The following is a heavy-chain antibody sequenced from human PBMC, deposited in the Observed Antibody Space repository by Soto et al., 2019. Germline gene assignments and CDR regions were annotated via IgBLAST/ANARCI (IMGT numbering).Heavy chain of an antibody. V-gene: IGHV3-23*01. D-gene: IGHD3-22*01. CDR2: ISGSGDFT. Sequence: GGSLRLSCATSGFIFGSYAMNWVRQAPGKGLEWVSVISGSGDFTDYTDSVKGRFTISRDNSRQTLYLQMNSLRPEDTAVYYCAKKGGSSAYYSPMDYWGQGTLVTSPQ. CDR1: GFIFGSYA. CDR3: AKKGGSSAYYSPMDY. J-gene: IGHJ4*02.